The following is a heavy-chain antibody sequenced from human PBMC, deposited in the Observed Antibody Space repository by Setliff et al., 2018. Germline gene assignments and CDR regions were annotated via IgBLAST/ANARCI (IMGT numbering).Heavy chain of an antibody. J-gene: IGHJ6*03. Sequence: SVKVSCKASGYTFTGYYIHWVRQAPGQGLEWMGRINPNSGGTNYAQKFQGRVTMTRDTSISTAYMELSRLRSDDTAVYYCAREEMATSYYYMDVWGKGTTVTVSS. CDR3: AREEMATSYYYMDV. CDR2: INPNSGGT. D-gene: IGHD5-12*01. CDR1: GYTFTGYY. V-gene: IGHV1-2*06.